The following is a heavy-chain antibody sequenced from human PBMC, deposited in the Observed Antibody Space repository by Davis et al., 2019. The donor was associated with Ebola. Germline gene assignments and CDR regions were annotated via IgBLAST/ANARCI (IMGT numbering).Heavy chain of an antibody. CDR2: ITHSGTT. V-gene: IGHV4-39*01. CDR1: GDSITSGSHL. Sequence: MPSETLSLTCTVSGDSITSGSHLWGWIRQPPGKGLEWIAIITHSGTTYYNPSLNSRITISVEKPRNQFSLRLTSVTAADTAVYYCARRYSSGNTPYYFDYWGQGILVTVSS. D-gene: IGHD2-15*01. J-gene: IGHJ4*02. CDR3: ARRYSSGNTPYYFDY.